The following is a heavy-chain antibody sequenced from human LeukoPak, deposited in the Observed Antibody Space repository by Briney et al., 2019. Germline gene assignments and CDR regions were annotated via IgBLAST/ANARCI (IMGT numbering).Heavy chain of an antibody. J-gene: IGHJ3*02. D-gene: IGHD3-9*01. CDR2: IYHSWST. CDR1: GGSVSSCGYS. CDR3: ARGPPPLYDILTGYLLPFAFDI. V-gene: IGHV4-30-2*01. Sequence: SETLSLTCAVSGGSVSSCGYSWIWIRHPPGKGLEGIGYIYHSWSTYYNPSLKSRVTISVDRSKDQFSLKLSSVTAADTAVYYCARGPPPLYDILTGYLLPFAFDIWGQGTMVTVSS.